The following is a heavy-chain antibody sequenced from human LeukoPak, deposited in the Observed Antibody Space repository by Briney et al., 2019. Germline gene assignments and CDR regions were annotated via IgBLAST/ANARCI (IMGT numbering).Heavy chain of an antibody. D-gene: IGHD3-22*01. CDR2: ISAYNGNT. CDR3: ARVGSSGYFYYYYMDV. V-gene: IGHV1-18*01. Sequence: GASVKVSCKASGYTFTSYGISWVRQAPGQGLEWMGWISAYNGNTNYAQKLQGRVTVTTDTSTSTAYMELRSLRSDDTAVYYCARVGSSGYFYYYYMDVWGKGTTVTVSS. CDR1: GYTFTSYG. J-gene: IGHJ6*03.